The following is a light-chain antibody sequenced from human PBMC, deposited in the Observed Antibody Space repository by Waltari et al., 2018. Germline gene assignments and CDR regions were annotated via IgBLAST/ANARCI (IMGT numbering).Light chain of an antibody. Sequence: QLVLTQSPSASASLGASVKLTCTLSSGHSSNIIAWHQQQPEKGPRYWMKVNSDGSHSKGDEIPDRFSGSSSGAVRYLTISSRQSEDEADYYCQTGGHGTWVFGGGTKLTVL. CDR1: SGHSSNI. J-gene: IGLJ3*02. V-gene: IGLV4-69*01. CDR2: VNSDGSH. CDR3: QTGGHGTWV.